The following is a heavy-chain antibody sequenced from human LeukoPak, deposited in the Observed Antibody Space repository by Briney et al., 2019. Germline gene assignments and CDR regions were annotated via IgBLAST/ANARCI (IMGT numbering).Heavy chain of an antibody. Sequence: GGSLRLSFAASGFTFSSYAMSWVRQAPGKGLEWVSSMSSNGRTTYYTESVRGRFNMSRDNSKNTLYLQMNGLRAEDTAVYYCAKEFPSDYDGSGYYPYYFDYWGQGTLVTVSS. CDR3: AKEFPSDYDGSGYYPYYFDY. CDR1: GFTFSSYA. V-gene: IGHV3-23*01. CDR2: MSSNGRTT. D-gene: IGHD3-22*01. J-gene: IGHJ4*02.